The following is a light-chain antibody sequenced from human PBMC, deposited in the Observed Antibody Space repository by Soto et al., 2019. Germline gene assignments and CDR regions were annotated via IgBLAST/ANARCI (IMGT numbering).Light chain of an antibody. CDR1: SSDVGAYNF. Sequence: QSVLTQPASVSGSPGQSITISCTGTSSDVGAYNFVSWYQQFPGKAPKLMIYEVSNRPSGVSDRFSGSKSGNTASLIISGLRPEDEADYYCSSQTASATVLFGGGTKL. J-gene: IGLJ2*01. CDR3: SSQTASATVL. CDR2: EVS. V-gene: IGLV2-14*01.